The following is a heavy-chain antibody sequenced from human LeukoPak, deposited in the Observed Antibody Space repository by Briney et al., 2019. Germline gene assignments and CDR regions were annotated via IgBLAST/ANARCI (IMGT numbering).Heavy chain of an antibody. CDR1: GFPFSSFA. D-gene: IGHD2-2*01. CDR2: ISGSSGVTT. CDR3: AKAVWGYCSSCFDY. Sequence: GGSLRLSCAASGFPFSSFAMSWVRQAPGKGLEWVSAISGSSGVTTYYADSVKGRFTISRDNSKNTLHLQMNSLRAEATAVYYCAKAVWGYCSSCFDYWGQGTLVTVSS. V-gene: IGHV3-23*01. J-gene: IGHJ4*02.